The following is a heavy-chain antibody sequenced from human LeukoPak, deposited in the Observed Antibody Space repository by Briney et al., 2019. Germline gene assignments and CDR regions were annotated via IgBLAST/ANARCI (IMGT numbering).Heavy chain of an antibody. Sequence: SETLSLTCTVSGDSLNSYYWSWIRQPPGKGLEWIGYIYYSGSTNYNPSLKSRVTISVDTSKNQFSLKLTSVTAAETAVYYCTKGRIQLGYWGQGTLITVSS. J-gene: IGHJ4*02. CDR3: TKGRIQLGY. CDR1: GDSLNSYY. V-gene: IGHV4-59*01. D-gene: IGHD5-18*01. CDR2: IYYSGST.